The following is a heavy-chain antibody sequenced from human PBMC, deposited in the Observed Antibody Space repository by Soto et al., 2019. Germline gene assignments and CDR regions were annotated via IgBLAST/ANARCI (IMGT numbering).Heavy chain of an antibody. CDR3: AQDDCSSTSCYGGFDY. J-gene: IGHJ4*02. V-gene: IGHV3-30*18. CDR2: ISYDGSNK. CDR1: GFTFSSYG. D-gene: IGHD2-2*01. Sequence: QVQLVESGGGVVQPGRSLRLSCAASGFTFSSYGMHWVRQAPGKGLEWVAVISYDGSNKYYADSVKGRFTISRDNSKNTLYLQMNSLRAEDTAVYYCAQDDCSSTSCYGGFDYWGQGTLVTVSS.